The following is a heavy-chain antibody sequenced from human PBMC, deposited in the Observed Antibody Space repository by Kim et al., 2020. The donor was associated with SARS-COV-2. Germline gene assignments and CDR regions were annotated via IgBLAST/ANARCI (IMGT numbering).Heavy chain of an antibody. CDR1: GFTFSSYA. CDR2: ISYDGSNK. Sequence: GGSLRLSCAASGFTFSSYAMHWVRQAPGKGLEWVAVISYDGSNKYYADSVKGRFTISRDNSKNTLYLQMNSLRAEDTAVYYCARVIGYCSGGSCYNSERHAFDIWGQGTMVTVSS. CDR3: ARVIGYCSGGSCYNSERHAFDI. V-gene: IGHV3-30*04. D-gene: IGHD2-15*01. J-gene: IGHJ3*02.